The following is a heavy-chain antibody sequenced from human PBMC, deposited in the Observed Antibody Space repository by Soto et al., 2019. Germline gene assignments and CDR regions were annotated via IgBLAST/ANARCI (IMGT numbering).Heavy chain of an antibody. J-gene: IGHJ4*02. D-gene: IGHD3-22*01. CDR1: GFTFSSYA. Sequence: GSLRLSCAASGFTFSSYAMSWVRQAPGKGLEWVSAISGSGGSTYYADSVKGRFTISRDNSKNTLYLQMNSLRAEDTAVYYCASRTWDFYDSSIIDYWGQGTLVTVSS. CDR3: ASRTWDFYDSSIIDY. V-gene: IGHV3-23*01. CDR2: ISGSGGST.